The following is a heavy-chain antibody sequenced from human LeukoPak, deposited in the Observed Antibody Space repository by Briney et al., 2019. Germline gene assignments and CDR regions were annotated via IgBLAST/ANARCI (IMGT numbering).Heavy chain of an antibody. Sequence: GGSLRLSCAASGFMFSSNWMSWVRLAPGKGLEWVANIKEDGTETYYVDSVKGRVTISRDNAKNSLYLQMNSLRVEDTAVYYCAKEGRSLQTYWGQGTLVTVSS. CDR3: AKEGRSLQTY. CDR2: IKEDGTET. V-gene: IGHV3-7*03. CDR1: GFMFSSNW. D-gene: IGHD5-24*01. J-gene: IGHJ4*02.